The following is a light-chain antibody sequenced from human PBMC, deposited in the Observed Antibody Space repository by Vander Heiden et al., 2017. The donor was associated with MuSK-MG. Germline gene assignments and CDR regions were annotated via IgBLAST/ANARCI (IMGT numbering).Light chain of an antibody. CDR2: DAS. CDR1: QRVRSSY. J-gene: IGKJ1*01. Sequence: ELVLTQSPGTLSLSPGERATLSCRASQRVRSSYLVWYQQKPGQAPRLLIYDASSRAPGLPGRFSGSRSRTDFTLTVSRLEPEDFAVYYCRQYGSSARTFGQGTRLGIK. V-gene: IGKV3-20*01. CDR3: RQYGSSART.